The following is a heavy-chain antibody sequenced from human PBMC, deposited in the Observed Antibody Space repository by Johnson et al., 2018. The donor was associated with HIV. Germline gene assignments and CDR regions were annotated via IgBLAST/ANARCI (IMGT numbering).Heavy chain of an antibody. CDR1: GFTFSSYA. CDR2: ISDDGSNE. Sequence: QVLLVESGGGVVQPGRSLRLSCAASGFTFSSYAMHWVRQDPGKGLDWVAVISDDGSNEYYADSVKGRFAISRDNSKNTLYLQMNSLRAEDTAVYYCSRESRSWELSDAFDIWGEGTMVTVS. D-gene: IGHD1-26*01. CDR3: SRESRSWELSDAFDI. J-gene: IGHJ3*02. V-gene: IGHV3-30*09.